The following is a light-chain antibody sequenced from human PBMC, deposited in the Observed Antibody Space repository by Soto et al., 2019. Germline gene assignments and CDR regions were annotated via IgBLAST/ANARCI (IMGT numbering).Light chain of an antibody. CDR3: SSYAGNNNYV. V-gene: IGLV2-8*01. J-gene: IGLJ1*01. CDR1: SGDVATYAF. CDR2: GVG. Sequence: VLTQPPSASGSPGQSFTISCTGSSGDVATYAFVSWYQQHPGKAPKLMIYGVGKRPSGVPDRFSGSKSGNTASLTVSGLQAEDEADYFCSSYAGNNNYVFGTGTKVTVL.